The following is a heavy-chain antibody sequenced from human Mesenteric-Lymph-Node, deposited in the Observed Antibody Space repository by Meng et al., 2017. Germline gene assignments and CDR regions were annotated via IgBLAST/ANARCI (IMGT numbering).Heavy chain of an antibody. Sequence: QVQLQGPGPGLVKPSETLSLTCTVSGGSISSYYWSWIRQPPGKGLEWIGHIYYSGSTSYNPSLKSRVTISVDTSNNQFSLKLSSVTAADTAVYYCARVGWRQWSFDLWGRGTLVTVSS. CDR1: GGSISSYY. CDR2: IYYSGST. V-gene: IGHV4-59*08. J-gene: IGHJ2*01. D-gene: IGHD5-18*01. CDR3: ARVGWRQWSFDL.